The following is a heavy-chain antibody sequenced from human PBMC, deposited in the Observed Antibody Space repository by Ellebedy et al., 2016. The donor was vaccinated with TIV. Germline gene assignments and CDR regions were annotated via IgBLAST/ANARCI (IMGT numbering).Heavy chain of an antibody. D-gene: IGHD1-26*01. CDR3: ARRTNTGSYNYFNY. V-gene: IGHV4-4*07. CDR2: IYTSGST. CDR1: GDSISDYC. Sequence: SETLSLTXSVSGDSISDYCWAWFRQPAGKGLEWIGRIYTSGSTNYSPSLNSRVTMSIDTSKNQFSLRLSSVTAADTAVYYCARRTNTGSYNYFNYWGQGTLVTVSS. J-gene: IGHJ4*02.